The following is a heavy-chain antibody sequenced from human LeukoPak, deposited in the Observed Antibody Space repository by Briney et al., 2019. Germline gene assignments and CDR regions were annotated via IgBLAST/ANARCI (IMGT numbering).Heavy chain of an antibody. CDR3: AREKAYYFDY. CDR2: IWYDGSNK. D-gene: IGHD3-16*01. J-gene: IGHJ4*02. Sequence: PGGSLRLSCAASGFTFSSFAMTWVRQAPGKGLEWVAVIWYDGSNKYYSESVKGRLTISRDNSKNTLYLQMNSLRAEDTAVYYCAREKAYYFDYWGQGTLVTVSS. CDR1: GFTFSSFA. V-gene: IGHV3-33*08.